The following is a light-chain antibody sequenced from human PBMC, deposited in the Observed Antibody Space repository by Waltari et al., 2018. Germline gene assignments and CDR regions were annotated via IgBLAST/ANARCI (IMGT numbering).Light chain of an antibody. J-gene: IGLJ1*01. CDR3: CSYAGSYTYV. Sequence: QSALTQPRSVSGSPGQSVPISCTGTSRAVGGYNYVSWYQQHPGKAPKLMIYDVSKRPSGVPDRFSGSKSGNTASLTISGLQAEYEADYYCCSYAGSYTYVFGTGTKVTVL. CDR1: SRAVGGYNY. CDR2: DVS. V-gene: IGLV2-11*01.